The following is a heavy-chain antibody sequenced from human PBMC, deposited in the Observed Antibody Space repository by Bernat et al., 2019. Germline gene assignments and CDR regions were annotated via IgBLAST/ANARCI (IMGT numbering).Heavy chain of an antibody. CDR3: ARDLSYSSSWGEYYFDY. CDR1: GYTFTSYG. V-gene: IGHV1-18*01. Sequence: QVQLVQSGAEVKKPGASVKVSCKASGYTFTSYGISWVRQAPGQGLEWMGWISAYNGNTNYAQKLQGRVTMTTDTSTSTAYMELSRLRSDDTAVYYCARDLSYSSSWGEYYFDYWGQGTLVTVSS. J-gene: IGHJ4*02. D-gene: IGHD6-6*01. CDR2: ISAYNGNT.